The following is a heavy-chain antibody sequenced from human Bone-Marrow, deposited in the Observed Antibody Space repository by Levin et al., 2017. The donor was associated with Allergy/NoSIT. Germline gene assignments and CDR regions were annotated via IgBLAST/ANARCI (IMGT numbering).Heavy chain of an antibody. D-gene: IGHD3-10*01. CDR2: IRTQRYGDTT. CDR3: SRTSYYGSGNYYTLDV. CDR1: GFNFGDSP. V-gene: IGHV3-49*04. J-gene: IGHJ6*02. Sequence: PGGSLRLSCLVTGFNFGDSPMSWVRQAPGTGLEWVGFIRTQRYGDTTEYAASVQCRFTISRDDSKSIAYLHMNSLKTEDTAMYYCSRTSYYGSGNYYTLDVWGQGTTVTVSS.